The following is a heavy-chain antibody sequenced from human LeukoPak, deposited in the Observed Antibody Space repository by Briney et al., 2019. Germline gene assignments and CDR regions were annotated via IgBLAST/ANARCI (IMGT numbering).Heavy chain of an antibody. J-gene: IGHJ4*02. CDR2: IKEDGTQK. Sequence: PGGFLRLSCAASGFTINKSWMSWVRQAPGKGPEWVANIKEDGTQKYYVDSVRGRFTISRDNAENSLYLQMNSLRGEDTAIYYCAKTGDRDYWGRGTLVTVSS. CDR1: GFTINKSW. V-gene: IGHV3-7*03. CDR3: AKTGDRDY. D-gene: IGHD7-27*01.